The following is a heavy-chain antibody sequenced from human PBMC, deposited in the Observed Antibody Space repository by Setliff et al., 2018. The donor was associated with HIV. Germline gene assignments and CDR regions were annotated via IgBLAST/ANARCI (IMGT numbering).Heavy chain of an antibody. CDR2: IRSKGYGSAT. V-gene: IGHV3-73*01. Sequence: PGGSLRLSCAASGFTFSGSAMHWVRQASGKGLEWVGRIRSKGYGSATAYAASVKGRFTISRDDSKNTAYLEMISLRAEDTAVYYCAYYSLGNFYLGYYYYHGMDVWGQGTTVTVSS. D-gene: IGHD3-10*01. CDR1: GFTFSGSA. J-gene: IGHJ6*02. CDR3: AYYSLGNFYLGYYYYHGMDV.